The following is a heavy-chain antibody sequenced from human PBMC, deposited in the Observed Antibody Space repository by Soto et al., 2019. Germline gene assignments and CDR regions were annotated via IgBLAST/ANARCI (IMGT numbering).Heavy chain of an antibody. Sequence: SEPLSLTCSVSGASLTNDYWNWIRHSPGKGLEWIGDIYHSGYTKYNPSFESRVTISIDTSKNQFSLNLTSVTAADTAVYYCARERSIFGVVTFDFWGRGTLVTVSS. V-gene: IGHV4-59*01. D-gene: IGHD3-3*01. CDR2: IYHSGYT. J-gene: IGHJ4*02. CDR3: ARERSIFGVVTFDF. CDR1: GASLTNDY.